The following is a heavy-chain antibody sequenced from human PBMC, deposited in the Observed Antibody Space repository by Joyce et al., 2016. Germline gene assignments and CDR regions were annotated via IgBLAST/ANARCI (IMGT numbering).Heavy chain of an antibody. D-gene: IGHD2-21*01. CDR2: INPKGGGT. CDR3: ARYPARDSIAQHDAFDI. Sequence: QVQLVQSPAEVKKPGASVKVSCKASGYTFTASYFHWVRKAPGQGFEGMGWINPKGGGTYSAQKFQGRGTMTRDTSITTAYLEVSRLTSDDTAVYYCARYPARDSIAQHDAFDIWGQGTMVTVSS. V-gene: IGHV1-2*02. J-gene: IGHJ3*02. CDR1: GYTFTASY.